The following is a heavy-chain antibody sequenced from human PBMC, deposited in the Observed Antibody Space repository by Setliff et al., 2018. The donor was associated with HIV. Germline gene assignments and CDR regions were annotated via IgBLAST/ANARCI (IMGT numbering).Heavy chain of an antibody. Sequence: GGSLSLSCAASGFIFNDYYMTWIRQAPGKGLEWVSYISSSGRKTYYGDSMKGRYTISRDNAKSSLYLQVNSLRAEDTAVYYCARGVAGASSGWYFDLWGRGTLVTVSS. CDR1: GFIFNDYY. J-gene: IGHJ2*01. CDR3: ARGVAGASSGWYFDL. V-gene: IGHV3-11*04. D-gene: IGHD1-26*01. CDR2: ISSSGRKT.